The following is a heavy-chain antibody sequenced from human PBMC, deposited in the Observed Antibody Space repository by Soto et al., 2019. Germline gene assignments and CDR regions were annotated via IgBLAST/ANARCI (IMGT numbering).Heavy chain of an antibody. J-gene: IGHJ6*02. CDR1: GGSISSGGYY. CDR3: ARSQYYDFWSGYYSTYYYGMDV. CDR2: IYYSGST. D-gene: IGHD3-3*01. V-gene: IGHV4-31*03. Sequence: SETLSLTCTVSGGSISSGGYYWSWIRQHPGKGLEWIGYIYYSGSTYYNPSLKSRVTISVDTSKNQFSLKLSSVTAADTAVYYCARSQYYDFWSGYYSTYYYGMDVWGQGTTVTVSS.